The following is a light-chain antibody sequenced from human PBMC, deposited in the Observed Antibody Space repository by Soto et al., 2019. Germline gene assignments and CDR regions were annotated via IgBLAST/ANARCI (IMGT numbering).Light chain of an antibody. J-gene: IGLJ1*01. CDR2: DVS. CDR3: SSYTSSSTYV. V-gene: IGLV2-14*01. Sequence: QSALTQPASVSGSPGQSITISCTGTSSDVGDYNYVSWYQQHPDKAPKLMIFDVSYRPSGVSNRFSGSKSGNTVSLTISGLQAEDEADYYCSSYTSSSTYVFGTGTKLTVL. CDR1: SSDVGDYNY.